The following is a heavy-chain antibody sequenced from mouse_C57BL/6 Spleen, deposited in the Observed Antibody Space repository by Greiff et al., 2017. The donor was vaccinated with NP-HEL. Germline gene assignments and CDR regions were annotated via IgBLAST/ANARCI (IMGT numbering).Heavy chain of an antibody. CDR1: GYSITSGYD. Sequence: EVKLVESGPGMVKPSQSLSLTCTVTGYSITSGYDWHWIRHFPGNKLEWMGYISYSGSTNYNPSLKSRISITHDTSKNHFFLTLNSVTTEDTATYYCARDDGYSAWFAYWGQGTLVTVSA. J-gene: IGHJ3*01. V-gene: IGHV3-1*01. D-gene: IGHD2-3*01. CDR3: ARDDGYSAWFAY. CDR2: ISYSGST.